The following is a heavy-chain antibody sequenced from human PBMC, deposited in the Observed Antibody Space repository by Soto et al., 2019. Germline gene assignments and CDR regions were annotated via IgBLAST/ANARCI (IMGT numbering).Heavy chain of an antibody. J-gene: IGHJ3*02. Sequence: EVQLLESGGGLVQPGGSLRLSCAASGFTFSTYSMTWVRQAPGKGLEWVSTIRDSGHSTHYADSVRGRFAISRDNSKNTLFLQMNSVRAEYTAVYYCARVKAQILSSGWYGGDDIWGQGTMVTVSS. CDR3: ARVKAQILSSGWYGGDDI. V-gene: IGHV3-23*01. CDR1: GFTFSTYS. CDR2: IRDSGHST. D-gene: IGHD6-19*01.